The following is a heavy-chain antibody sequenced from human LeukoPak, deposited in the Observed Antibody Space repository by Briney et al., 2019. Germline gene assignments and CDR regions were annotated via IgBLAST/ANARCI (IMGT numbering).Heavy chain of an antibody. V-gene: IGHV1-2*02. D-gene: IGHD3-22*01. CDR2: INPNSGGT. Sequence: AASVKVSCKASGYTFTGYYMHWVRQAPGQGLEWMGWINPNSGGTNYAQKFQGRVTMTRDTSISTAYMELSRLRSDDTAVYYCARDQRYYYDSRGSPYYFDYWGQGTLVTVSS. CDR1: GYTFTGYY. CDR3: ARDQRYYYDSRGSPYYFDY. J-gene: IGHJ4*02.